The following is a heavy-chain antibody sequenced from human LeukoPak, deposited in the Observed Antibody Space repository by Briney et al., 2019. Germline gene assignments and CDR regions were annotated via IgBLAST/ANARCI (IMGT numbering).Heavy chain of an antibody. D-gene: IGHD3-10*01. CDR1: GGSISSYY. Sequence: SETLSLTCTVSGGSISSYYWSWIRQPPGKGLEWIGYIYNSGSTNNNPSLKSRVTISVDTSKKQFSLKLSSVTAADTAVYYCARETPHGSRSYPFDYWGQGILVTVSS. CDR3: ARETPHGSRSYPFDY. CDR2: IYNSGST. J-gene: IGHJ4*02. V-gene: IGHV4-59*01.